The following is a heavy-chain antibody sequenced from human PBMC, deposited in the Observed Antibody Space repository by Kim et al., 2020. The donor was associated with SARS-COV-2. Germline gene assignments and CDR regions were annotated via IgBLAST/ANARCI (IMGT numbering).Heavy chain of an antibody. J-gene: IGHJ5*02. CDR3: AREDPGIAVAGTPRFDP. CDR1: GGTFSSYA. Sequence: SVKVSCKASGGTFSSYAISWVRQAPGQGLEWMGGIIPIFGTANYAQKFQGRVTITADESTSTAYMELSSLRSEDTAVYYCAREDPGIAVAGTPRFDPWGQGTLVTVSS. CDR2: IIPIFGTA. V-gene: IGHV1-69*13. D-gene: IGHD6-19*01.